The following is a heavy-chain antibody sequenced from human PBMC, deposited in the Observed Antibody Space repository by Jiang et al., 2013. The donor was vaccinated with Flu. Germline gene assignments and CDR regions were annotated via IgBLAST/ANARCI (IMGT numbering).Heavy chain of an antibody. CDR3: AHRRNQNRNTWDGAWFDP. CDR2: IYWDDDA. V-gene: IGHV2-5*02. CDR1: GFSLTTSGVG. D-gene: IGHD2/OR15-2a*01. Sequence: KPTQTLTLTCTFSGFSLTTSGVGVGWIRQAPGKALEWLALIYWDDDARYSPSLKSRLTVTKNTSRNQVVLTMTNMDPADTATYFCAHRRNQNRNTWDGAWFDPGARGPWSPSPQ. J-gene: IGHJ5*02.